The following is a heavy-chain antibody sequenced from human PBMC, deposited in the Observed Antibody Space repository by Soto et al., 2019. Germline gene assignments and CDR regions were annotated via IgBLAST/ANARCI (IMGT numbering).Heavy chain of an antibody. CDR2: ISSSSSTI. D-gene: IGHD1-7*01. J-gene: IGHJ4*02. CDR1: GFTFSSYS. V-gene: IGHV3-48*01. CDR3: ARDRTGITGTTDY. Sequence: EVQLVESGGGLVQPGGSLRLSCAASGFTFSSYSMNWVRQAPGKGLEWVSYISSSSSTIYYADSVKGRFTISRDNAKNSLYLQMNSLRAEDTAVYYCARDRTGITGTTDYWGQGTLVTVSS.